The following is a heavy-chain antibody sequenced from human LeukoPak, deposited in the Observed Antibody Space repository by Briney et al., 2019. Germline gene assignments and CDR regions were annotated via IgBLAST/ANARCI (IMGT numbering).Heavy chain of an antibody. J-gene: IGHJ6*02. Sequence: ASVKASCRASGYTFTGYYMHWVRQAPGQGLEWMGWINPNSGGTNYAQKFQGWVTMTRDTSISTAYMELSRLRSDDTAVYYCARTSSNLYYYYGMDVWGQGTTVTVSS. CDR1: GYTFTGYY. V-gene: IGHV1-2*04. D-gene: IGHD6-13*01. CDR3: ARTSSNLYYYYGMDV. CDR2: INPNSGGT.